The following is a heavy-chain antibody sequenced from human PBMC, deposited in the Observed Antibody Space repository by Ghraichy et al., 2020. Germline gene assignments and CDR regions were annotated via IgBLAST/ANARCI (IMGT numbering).Heavy chain of an antibody. J-gene: IGHJ4*02. Sequence: SETLSLTCTVSGGSISSSSYYWGWIRQPPGKGLEWIGSIYYSGSTYYNPSLKSRVTISVDTSKNQFSLKLSSVTAADTAVYYCARLPSYERCRFDYWGQGTLVTVSS. V-gene: IGHV4-39*01. D-gene: IGHD3-16*01. CDR1: GGSISSSSYY. CDR3: ARLPSYERCRFDY. CDR2: IYYSGST.